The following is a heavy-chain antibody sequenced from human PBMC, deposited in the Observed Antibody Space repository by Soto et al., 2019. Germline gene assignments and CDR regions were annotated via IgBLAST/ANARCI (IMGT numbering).Heavy chain of an antibody. V-gene: IGHV3-30-3*01. Sequence: PGGSLILSCAASGFTFSSYAMHWVRQAPGKGLEWVAVISYDGSNKYYADSVKGRFTISRDNSKNTLYLQMNSLRAEDTAVYYCARDRYDFWSGFDYWGQGTLVTVSS. CDR3: ARDRYDFWSGFDY. CDR1: GFTFSSYA. J-gene: IGHJ4*02. D-gene: IGHD3-3*01. CDR2: ISYDGSNK.